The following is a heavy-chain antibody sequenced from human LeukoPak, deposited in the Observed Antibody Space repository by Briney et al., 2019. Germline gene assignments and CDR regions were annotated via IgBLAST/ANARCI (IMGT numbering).Heavy chain of an antibody. CDR2: TNPNSGGT. Sequence: ASVKVSCKASGYTFTGYYMHWVRQAPGQGLEWMGWTNPNSGGTNYAQKFQGRVTMTRDTSISTAYMELSRLRSDDTAVYYCATLGFGEYIGGFDYWSQGTLVTVSS. J-gene: IGHJ4*02. CDR1: GYTFTGYY. D-gene: IGHD3-10*01. V-gene: IGHV1-2*02. CDR3: ATLGFGEYIGGFDY.